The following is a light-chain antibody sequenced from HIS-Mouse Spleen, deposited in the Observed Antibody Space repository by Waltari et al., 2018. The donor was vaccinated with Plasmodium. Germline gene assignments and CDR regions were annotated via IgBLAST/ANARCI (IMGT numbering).Light chain of an antibody. J-gene: IGLJ3*02. CDR2: DVS. CDR1: SSDVGGYNY. V-gene: IGLV2-14*03. Sequence: QSALTQPASVSGSPGQSITISCTGTSSDVGGYNYVSWYPQNPGKAPKPMIYDVSNRPSGVSNRFSGSKSGNTASLTISGLQAEDEADYYCSSYTSSSTWVFGGGTKLTVL. CDR3: SSYTSSSTWV.